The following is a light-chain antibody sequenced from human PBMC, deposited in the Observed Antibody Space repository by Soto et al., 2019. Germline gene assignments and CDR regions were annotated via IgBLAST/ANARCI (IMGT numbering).Light chain of an antibody. CDR1: QGISNY. J-gene: IGKJ1*01. V-gene: IGKV1-27*01. CDR2: AAS. Sequence: DIEMTQSPSSLSASVGDRVTITCRASQGISNYLAWYQQRQGKVPKLLIYAASTLQSGVPSRFSGSGSGTDFTLTISSLQPEDVATYYCQQYDSAPWTFGQGTEVEIK. CDR3: QQYDSAPWT.